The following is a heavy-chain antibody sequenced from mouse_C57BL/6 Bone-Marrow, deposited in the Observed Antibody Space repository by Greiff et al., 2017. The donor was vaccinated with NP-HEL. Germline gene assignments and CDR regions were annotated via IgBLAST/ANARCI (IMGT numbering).Heavy chain of an antibody. CDR3: ARTSWDEYYFDY. CDR2: ISDGGSYT. CDR1: GFTFSSYA. D-gene: IGHD4-1*01. Sequence: EVKLMESGGGLVKPGGSLKLSCAASGFTFSSYAMSWVRQTPEKRLEWVATISDGGSYTYYPDNVKGRFTISRDNAKNNLYLQMSHLKSEDTAMYYCARTSWDEYYFDYWGQGTTLTVSS. V-gene: IGHV5-4*03. J-gene: IGHJ2*01.